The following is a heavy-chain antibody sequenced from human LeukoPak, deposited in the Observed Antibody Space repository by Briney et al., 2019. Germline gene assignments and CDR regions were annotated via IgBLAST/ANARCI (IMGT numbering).Heavy chain of an antibody. CDR1: SGSISTSNYY. J-gene: IGHJ4*02. V-gene: IGHV4-39*07. Sequence: PSETLSLTCTVSSGSISTSNYYWGWVRQPPGKALEWIGNIFYSGSTYYSPSLKSRVTISVDTSKNQFSLKLSSVTAADTAVYYCAREVATISREYYFDNWGQGTLVTVSS. D-gene: IGHD5-12*01. CDR2: IFYSGST. CDR3: AREVATISREYYFDN.